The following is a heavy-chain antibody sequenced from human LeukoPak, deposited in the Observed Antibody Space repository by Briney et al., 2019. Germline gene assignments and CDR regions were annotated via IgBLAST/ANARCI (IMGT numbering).Heavy chain of an antibody. D-gene: IGHD6-13*01. CDR1: GYTFTSYG. CDR2: IIPIFGTA. V-gene: IGHV1-69*06. Sequence: SVKVSCKASGYTFTSYGISWVRQAPGQGLEWMGGIIPIFGTANYAQKFQGRVTITADKSTSTAYMELSSLRSEDTAVYYCARDGSSRQLDFDYWGQGTLVTVSS. J-gene: IGHJ4*02. CDR3: ARDGSSRQLDFDY.